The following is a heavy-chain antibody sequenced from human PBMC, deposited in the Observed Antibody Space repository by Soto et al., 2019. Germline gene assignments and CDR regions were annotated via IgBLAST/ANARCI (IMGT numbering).Heavy chain of an antibody. Sequence: QVQLVQSGAEVKKPGSSVKVFCKASGGTFSSYAISWVRQAPGQGLEWMGGIIPIFGTANYAQKFQGRVTITADESTSTAYMELSSLRSEDTAVYYCASRLRDYYYYGMDVWGQGTTVTVSS. V-gene: IGHV1-69*01. CDR3: ASRLRDYYYYGMDV. D-gene: IGHD3-16*01. CDR1: GGTFSSYA. CDR2: IIPIFGTA. J-gene: IGHJ6*02.